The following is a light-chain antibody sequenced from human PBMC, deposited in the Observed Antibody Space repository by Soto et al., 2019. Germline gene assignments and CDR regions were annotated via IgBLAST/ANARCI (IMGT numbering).Light chain of an antibody. CDR3: CSSADTYTSV. J-gene: IGLJ3*02. CDR2: DVS. Sequence: QSALTQPRSVSGSPGQSVTISCTGTSSDVGGYNYVSWYQQHPGKAPKLMIYDVSKRPSGVPDRFSGSKSGNTASLTISGRQAEDEADYYCCSSADTYTSVFGGGTKLTVL. CDR1: SSDVGGYNY. V-gene: IGLV2-11*01.